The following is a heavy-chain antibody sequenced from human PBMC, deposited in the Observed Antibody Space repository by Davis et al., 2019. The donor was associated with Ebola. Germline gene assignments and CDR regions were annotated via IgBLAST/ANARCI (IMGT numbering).Heavy chain of an antibody. CDR2: INHSGST. J-gene: IGHJ6*04. CDR3: AGWFGELLYYYYYGMDV. D-gene: IGHD3-10*01. V-gene: IGHV4-34*01. CDR1: GGSFSGYY. Sequence: SETLSLTCAVYGGSFSGYYWSWIRQPPGKGLEWIGEINHSGSTNYNPSLKSRVTISVDTSKNQFSLKLSSVTAADTAVYYCAGWFGELLYYYYYGMDVWGKGTTVTVSS.